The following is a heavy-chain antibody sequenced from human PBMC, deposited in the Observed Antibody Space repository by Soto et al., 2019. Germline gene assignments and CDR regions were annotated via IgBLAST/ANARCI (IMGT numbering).Heavy chain of an antibody. Sequence: ASETLSLTCTVSGDTSTSYYWGWIRQAPGKGLEWIGHIHNSGTSAHNPSLNGRVTISIDMSKKQFSLKLTSLTSADTAVYFCARDFYDSVGNTWFDPWSQGTLVTVSS. J-gene: IGHJ5*02. D-gene: IGHD3-22*01. V-gene: IGHV4-59*01. CDR2: IHNSGTS. CDR1: GDTSTSYY. CDR3: ARDFYDSVGNTWFDP.